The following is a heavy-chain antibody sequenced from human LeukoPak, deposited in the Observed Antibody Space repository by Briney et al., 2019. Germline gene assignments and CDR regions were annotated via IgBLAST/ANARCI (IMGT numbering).Heavy chain of an antibody. Sequence: GGSLRLSCAASGFTFSTYTMSWVCQAPGKGLEWVSAINTGGGTSSADSVRGRFTISRDNSESTLYLQMSSLRAEDTAVYYCARGLDSVTWGPFDIWGQGTVVTVSS. CDR3: ARGLDSVTWGPFDI. D-gene: IGHD2-2*03. J-gene: IGHJ3*02. CDR1: GFTFSTYT. CDR2: INTGGGT. V-gene: IGHV3-23*01.